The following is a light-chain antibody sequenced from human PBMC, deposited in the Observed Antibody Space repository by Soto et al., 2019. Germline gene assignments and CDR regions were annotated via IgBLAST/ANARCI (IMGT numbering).Light chain of an antibody. CDR1: SNDVGGYNY. V-gene: IGLV2-8*01. Sequence: QSALTQPPSESGSPGQSVTISCTGTSNDVGGYNYVSWFQQHPGKAPKLLIFEVIKRPSGVPDRFSGSKSGNTASLTVSGLQAEDEAEYFCSSYAGYNTYVFGSGTKVTVL. CDR2: EVI. CDR3: SSYAGYNTYV. J-gene: IGLJ1*01.